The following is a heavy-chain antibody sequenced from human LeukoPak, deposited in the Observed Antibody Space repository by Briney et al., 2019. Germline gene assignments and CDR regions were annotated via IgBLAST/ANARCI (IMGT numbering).Heavy chain of an antibody. V-gene: IGHV3-30*18. CDR2: ISYDGSNK. CDR1: GFTFSSYG. D-gene: IGHD3-22*01. CDR3: AKDYYDSSGYYPGHIDY. J-gene: IGHJ4*02. Sequence: PGRSLRLSCAASGFTFSSYGMHWVRQAPGKGLEWVAVISYDGSNKYYADSVKGRLTISRDNSKNTLYLQMNSLRAEDTAVYYCAKDYYDSSGYYPGHIDYWGQGTLVTVSS.